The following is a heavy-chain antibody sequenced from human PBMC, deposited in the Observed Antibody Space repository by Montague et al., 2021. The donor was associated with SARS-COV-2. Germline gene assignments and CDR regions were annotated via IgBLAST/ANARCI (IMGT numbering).Heavy chain of an antibody. Sequence: PLRLSCAASGFTFSSYGMHWVRQAPGKGLEWVAVIWYGGSNKYYADSVKGRFTISRDNSKNTLYLQMNSLRAEDTAMYYCARILSYYYGMDVWGQGTTVTVSS. V-gene: IGHV3-33*01. CDR1: GFTFSSYG. CDR3: ARILSYYYGMDV. J-gene: IGHJ6*02. D-gene: IGHD2-15*01. CDR2: IWYGGSNK.